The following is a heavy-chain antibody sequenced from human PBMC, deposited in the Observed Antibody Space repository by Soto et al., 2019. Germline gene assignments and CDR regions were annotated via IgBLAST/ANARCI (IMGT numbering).Heavy chain of an antibody. V-gene: IGHV3-9*01. CDR1: GFTFDDYA. J-gene: IGHJ6*03. CDR3: AKDGVWSGYLDAGYYYYYMDV. D-gene: IGHD3-3*01. Sequence: GGSLRLSCAASGFTFDDYAMHWVRQAPGKGLEWVSGISWNSGSIGYADSVKGRFTISRDNAKNSLYLQMNSLRAEDTALYYCAKDGVWSGYLDAGYYYYYMDVWGKGTTVTVSS. CDR2: ISWNSGSI.